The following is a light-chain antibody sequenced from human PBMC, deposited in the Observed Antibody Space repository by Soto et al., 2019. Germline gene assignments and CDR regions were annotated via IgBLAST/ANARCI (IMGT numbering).Light chain of an antibody. V-gene: IGKV3-15*01. CDR2: AAA. J-gene: IGKJ1*01. CDR3: LQCGASWT. CDR1: QSINYN. Sequence: EIVMTQSPATLSVSPGERATLSCRASQSINYNLVWYQQKPGQAPRLLIYAAAIRAAGVPARFSGFGSGTEFTLTISSLQSEDFAVYYCLQCGASWTFGQGTKVDIK.